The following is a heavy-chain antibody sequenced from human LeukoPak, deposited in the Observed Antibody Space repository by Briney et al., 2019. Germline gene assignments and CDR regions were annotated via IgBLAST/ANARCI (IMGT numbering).Heavy chain of an antibody. D-gene: IGHD3-22*01. CDR2: IWYDGSNK. CDR1: GFTFSSYG. J-gene: IGHJ4*02. CDR3: AREPSMYYYDSSGYFDY. V-gene: IGHV3-33*01. Sequence: GGSLRLSCAASGFTFSSYGMHWVRQAPGKGLERVAVIWYDGSNKYYADSVKGRFTISRDNSKNTLYLQMNSLRAEDTAVYYCAREPSMYYYDSSGYFDYWGQGTLVTVSS.